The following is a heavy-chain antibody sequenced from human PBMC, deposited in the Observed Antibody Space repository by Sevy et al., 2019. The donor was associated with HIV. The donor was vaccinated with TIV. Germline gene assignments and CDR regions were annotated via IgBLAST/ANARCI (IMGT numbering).Heavy chain of an antibody. D-gene: IGHD3-22*01. CDR3: AKGFTMMLLVLDAIDI. V-gene: IGHV3-23*01. Sequence: GGSLRLSCAASGFTFSSFAMTWVRQAPGKGLEWVSGISGRGDNTYYADSVKGRFTISRDNSKNTLYLQMNGLRAEDTAVYYCAKGFTMMLLVLDAIDIWGQGTMVTVSS. J-gene: IGHJ3*02. CDR1: GFTFSSFA. CDR2: ISGRGDNT.